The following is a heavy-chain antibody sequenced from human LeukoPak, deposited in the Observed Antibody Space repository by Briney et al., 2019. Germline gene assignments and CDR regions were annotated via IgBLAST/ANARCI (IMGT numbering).Heavy chain of an antibody. Sequence: GGSLRLSCAASGFTFSSYGMHWVRQAPGKGLEWVAVIWYDGSNKYYADSVKGRFTISRDNSKNTLYLQMNSLRAEDTAVYYCVRAQTYYYDSSRSGFDYWGQGTLVTVSS. CDR3: VRAQTYYYDSSRSGFDY. V-gene: IGHV3-33*01. J-gene: IGHJ4*02. CDR1: GFTFSSYG. D-gene: IGHD3-22*01. CDR2: IWYDGSNK.